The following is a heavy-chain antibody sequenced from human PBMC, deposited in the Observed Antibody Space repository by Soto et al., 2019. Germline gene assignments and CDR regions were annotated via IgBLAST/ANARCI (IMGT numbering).Heavy chain of an antibody. CDR2: ISSSSSTI. Sequence: GGSLRLSCAASGFTFSSYSMNWVRQAPGKGLEWVSYISSSSSTIYYADSVKGRFTISRDNAKNSLYLQMNSLRDEDTAVYYCARALTVIGYSGYEPLDYWGQGTLVTVSS. CDR3: ARALTVIGYSGYEPLDY. V-gene: IGHV3-48*02. J-gene: IGHJ4*02. D-gene: IGHD5-12*01. CDR1: GFTFSSYS.